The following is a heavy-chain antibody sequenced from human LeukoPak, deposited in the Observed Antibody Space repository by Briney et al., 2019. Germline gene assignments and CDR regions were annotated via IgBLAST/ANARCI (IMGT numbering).Heavy chain of an antibody. CDR2: IKSKTDGGAT. D-gene: IGHD3-22*01. Sequence: GGSLRLSCAVSGFTFRNARMSWVRQAPGKGLEGVGRIKSKTDGGATDYAAPVKGRFTSSRDDSKSTLNLQMNSLKTEGTGVYYCTTDREFYDTSGNRYWGQGTLVTVSS. CDR3: TTDREFYDTSGNRY. V-gene: IGHV3-15*01. J-gene: IGHJ4*02. CDR1: GFTFRNAR.